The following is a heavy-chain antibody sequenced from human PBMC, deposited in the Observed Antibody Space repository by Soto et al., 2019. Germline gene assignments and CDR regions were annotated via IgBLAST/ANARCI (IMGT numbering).Heavy chain of an antibody. J-gene: IGHJ4*02. CDR1: GYTFTSHS. D-gene: IGHD3-16*01. CDR2: ISAYNDDT. V-gene: IGHV1-18*01. Sequence: QVQLVQSGGEVKKPGASVKVSCKSSGYTFTSHSFNWVRQAPGQGLDWMGWISAYNDDTKFAQKIQGRVTMTTDTSTSTAYMELRSLTSDDTAVYYCASSRFVVRDTCSWGGVEFWGQATLVTVSS. CDR3: ASSRFVVRDTCSWGGVEF.